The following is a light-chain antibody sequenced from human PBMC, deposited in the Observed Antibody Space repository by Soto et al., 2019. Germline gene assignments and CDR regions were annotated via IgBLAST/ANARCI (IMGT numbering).Light chain of an antibody. J-gene: IGLJ1*01. CDR1: GNDIGAFNY. CDR3: SSYTVISTLV. Sequence: QSALTQPASVSGSPGQSITISCTGTGNDIGAFNYVSWYQQHPGKAPTLMISEVSNRPSGVSNRFSGSKSGNTASLTISGLQAEDEADYYCSSYTVISTLVFGTGTKLTVL. V-gene: IGLV2-14*01. CDR2: EVS.